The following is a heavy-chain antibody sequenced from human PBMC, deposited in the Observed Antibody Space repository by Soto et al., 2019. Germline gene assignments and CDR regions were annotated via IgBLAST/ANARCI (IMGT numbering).Heavy chain of an antibody. CDR1: GFTFSSYS. D-gene: IGHD3-3*01. Sequence: GGSLRLSCAASGFTFSSYSMNWVRQAPGKGLEWVSSISSSSSYIYYADSVKGRFTTSRDNAKNSLYLQMNSLRAEDTAVYYCARDRSVRVRYLEWFGPGDAFDIWGQGTMVTVSS. CDR2: ISSSSSYI. J-gene: IGHJ3*02. CDR3: ARDRSVRVRYLEWFGPGDAFDI. V-gene: IGHV3-21*01.